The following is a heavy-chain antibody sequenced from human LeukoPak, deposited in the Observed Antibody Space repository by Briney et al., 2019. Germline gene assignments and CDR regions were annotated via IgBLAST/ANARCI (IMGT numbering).Heavy chain of an antibody. D-gene: IGHD1-7*01. V-gene: IGHV4-30-4*01. CDR1: GGSISSGDYY. CDR2: IYYSGST. J-gene: IGHJ5*02. CDR3: ARVTGTTRYWFDP. Sequence: PSETLSLTCTVSGGSISSGDYYWSWIRQPPGKGLEWIGYIYYSGSTYYNPSLKSRVTISVDTSKNQFSLKLSSVTAADTAVYYCARVTGTTRYWFDPWGQGTLVTVSS.